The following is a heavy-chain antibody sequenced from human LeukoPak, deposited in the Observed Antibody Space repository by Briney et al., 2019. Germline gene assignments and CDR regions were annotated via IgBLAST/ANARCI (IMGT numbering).Heavy chain of an antibody. V-gene: IGHV3-53*01. CDR1: GFTVSSNY. Sequence: GGSLRLSCAVSGFTVSSNYMSWVRQAPGKGLEWVSVIYTGGSTYSADSVKGRFTISRDNSKSTLFLQMNSLRAEDTALYYCASATEDLSYFDYWGQGTLVTVSS. J-gene: IGHJ4*02. CDR3: ASATEDLSYFDY. CDR2: IYTGGST.